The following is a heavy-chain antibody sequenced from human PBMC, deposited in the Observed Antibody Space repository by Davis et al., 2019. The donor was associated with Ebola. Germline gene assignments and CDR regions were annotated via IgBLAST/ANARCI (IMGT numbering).Heavy chain of an antibody. CDR1: GGSISSSSYY. J-gene: IGHJ6*02. Sequence: MPSETLSLTCSVSGGSISSSSYYWGWIRQPPGKGLEWIGSIYYSGSTYYNPSLKSRVTIAVDTSKNQFSLKLSSVTAADTAVYYCARDKYSSGWGSENSYGLDVWGQGTTVIVSS. V-gene: IGHV4-39*07. CDR3: ARDKYSSGWGSENSYGLDV. CDR2: IYYSGST. D-gene: IGHD3-22*01.